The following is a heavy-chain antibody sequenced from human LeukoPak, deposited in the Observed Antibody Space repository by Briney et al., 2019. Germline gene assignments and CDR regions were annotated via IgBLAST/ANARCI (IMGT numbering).Heavy chain of an antibody. D-gene: IGHD5-12*01. CDR3: AKKLVGCYDGTDY. CDR1: GFTFSSYA. Sequence: GGSLRLSCAASGFTFSSYAMSWVRQAPGKGLEWVSAISGSGYSTYYADSVKGRFTISRDNSKNTLYVQMNSLRADDTAVYYCAKKLVGCYDGTDYWGQGTLVTVSS. CDR2: ISGSGYST. V-gene: IGHV3-23*01. J-gene: IGHJ4*02.